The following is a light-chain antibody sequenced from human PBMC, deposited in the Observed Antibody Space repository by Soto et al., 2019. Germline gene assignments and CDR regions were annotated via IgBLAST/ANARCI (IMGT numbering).Light chain of an antibody. J-gene: IGLJ1*01. CDR1: SPNIGSNA. V-gene: IGLV1-44*01. Sequence: HSVLTQPPSASGTPGQRVAISCSGTSPNIGSNAVNWYQQLPGTAPQPLIYRNTERPSGVPARFSGSKSGTSASLAISGLQAEDEANYFCAAWDDSLNGYAFGTGTKVTV. CDR3: AAWDDSLNGYA. CDR2: RNT.